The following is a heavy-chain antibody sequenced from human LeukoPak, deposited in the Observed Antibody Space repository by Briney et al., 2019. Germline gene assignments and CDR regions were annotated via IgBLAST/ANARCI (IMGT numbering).Heavy chain of an antibody. Sequence: PGGSLRLSCAASGFTFSGYAMSWVRQAPGKGLEWVSAISGSGGSTYYADSVKGRFTISRDNSKNTLYLQMNSLRAEDTAVYYCAKGLSYYYDSSGKAFDYWGQGTLVTVSS. CDR1: GFTFSGYA. V-gene: IGHV3-23*01. CDR3: AKGLSYYYDSSGKAFDY. J-gene: IGHJ4*02. CDR2: ISGSGGST. D-gene: IGHD3-22*01.